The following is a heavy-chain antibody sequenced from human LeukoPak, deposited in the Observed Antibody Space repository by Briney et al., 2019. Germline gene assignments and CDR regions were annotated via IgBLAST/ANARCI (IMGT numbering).Heavy chain of an antibody. CDR3: ARTFRGGSYYGWFDP. V-gene: IGHV1-46*01. D-gene: IGHD1-26*01. CDR2: INPSGGST. J-gene: IGHJ5*02. Sequence: ASVKVSCKASGYTFTSYYMHWVRQAPGQGLEWMGIINPSGGSTSYAQKFQGRVTMTRDTSTSTVYLELRSLRSDDTAVYYCARTFRGGSYYGWFDPWGQGTLVTVSS. CDR1: GYTFTSYY.